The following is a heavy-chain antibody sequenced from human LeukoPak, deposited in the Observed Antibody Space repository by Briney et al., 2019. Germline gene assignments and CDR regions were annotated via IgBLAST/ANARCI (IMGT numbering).Heavy chain of an antibody. V-gene: IGHV4-39*07. J-gene: IGHJ4*02. Sequence: SETLSLTWTVSGGSISSSSYYWGWIRQTPGKGLEWIGSIYYSGSTYYNPSLKSRVTISVDTSKNQFSLKLSSVTAADTAVHYCARDWNRYAYWGQGTLVTVSS. D-gene: IGHD1-1*01. CDR2: IYYSGST. CDR3: ARDWNRYAY. CDR1: GGSISSSSYY.